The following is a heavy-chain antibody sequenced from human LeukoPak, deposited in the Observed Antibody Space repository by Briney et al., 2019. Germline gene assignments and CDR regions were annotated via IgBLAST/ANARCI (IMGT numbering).Heavy chain of an antibody. Sequence: SETLSLACTVSGASVSSGTYFWTWIRQHPGKGLEWIGYISYSGSTYYNPSLKSRLTISIDTSKNQVSLNLSSVTAADTAVYYCASRPEGTTIFFPYFDYWGQGTLVTISS. CDR1: GASVSSGTYF. D-gene: IGHD3-3*01. V-gene: IGHV4-31*03. CDR3: ASRPEGTTIFFPYFDY. J-gene: IGHJ4*02. CDR2: ISYSGST.